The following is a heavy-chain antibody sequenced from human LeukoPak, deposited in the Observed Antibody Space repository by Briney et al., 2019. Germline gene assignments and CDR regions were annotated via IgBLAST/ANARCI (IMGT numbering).Heavy chain of an antibody. D-gene: IGHD2-2*02. Sequence: GGSLRLSCAASKFTFSSYAISWVRQAPGKGLEWVSGISGSGGSTYYADSVKGRFIISRDNSKNTLDLQMSSLRAEDTAVYYCTTADIVVVPAAIRGYYYYMDVWGKGTTVTVSS. CDR2: ISGSGGST. V-gene: IGHV3-23*01. J-gene: IGHJ6*03. CDR3: TTADIVVVPAAIRGYYYYMDV. CDR1: KFTFSSYA.